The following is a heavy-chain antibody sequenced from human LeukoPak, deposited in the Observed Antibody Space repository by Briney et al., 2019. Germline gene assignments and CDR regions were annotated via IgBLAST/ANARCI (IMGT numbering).Heavy chain of an antibody. CDR3: ARDGSSGDDAFDI. D-gene: IGHD3-22*01. J-gene: IGHJ3*02. Sequence: SETLSLTCNVSGVSISSSSYYWGWIRQPPGKGLEWIGSIYSSGSTYYNSSLKSRVTISIDTSKNQVSLKMSSVTAADTAVYYCARDGSSGDDAFDIWGQGTMVTVSS. CDR2: IYSSGST. V-gene: IGHV4-39*07. CDR1: GVSISSSSYY.